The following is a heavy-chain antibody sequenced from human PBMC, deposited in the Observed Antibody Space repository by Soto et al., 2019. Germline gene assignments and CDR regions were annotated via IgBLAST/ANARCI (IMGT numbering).Heavy chain of an antibody. V-gene: IGHV4-39*01. CDR3: ATTAGIVVVVAATPGSFDY. D-gene: IGHD2-15*01. Sequence: QLQLQESGPGLVKPSETLSLTCTVSGGSISSSSYYWGWIRQPPGKGLEWIGSIYYSGSTYYNPSLKSRVTLSGDTSKNRFSRKLSSVTAADTAVYYCATTAGIVVVVAATPGSFDYWGQGTLVTVSS. CDR2: IYYSGST. J-gene: IGHJ4*02. CDR1: GGSISSSSYY.